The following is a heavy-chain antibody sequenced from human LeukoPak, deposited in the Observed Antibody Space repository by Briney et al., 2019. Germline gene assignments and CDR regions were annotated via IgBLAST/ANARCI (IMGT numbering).Heavy chain of an antibody. CDR2: TYYRSKWYI. D-gene: IGHD3-3*01. V-gene: IGHV6-1*01. Sequence: SQTLSLTCAISGDSVSNNSATWNWIRQSPSRGLEWLGRTYYRSKWYIDYAVSVQSRGTINPDTSKNQFSLQLSSVTAADTAVYYCARVRTIFGVVTQLFDYWGQGTLVTVSS. CDR3: ARVRTIFGVVTQLFDY. CDR1: GDSVSNNSAT. J-gene: IGHJ4*02.